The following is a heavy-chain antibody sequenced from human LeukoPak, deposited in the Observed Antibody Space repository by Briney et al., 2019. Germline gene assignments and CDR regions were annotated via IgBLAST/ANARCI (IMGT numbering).Heavy chain of an antibody. V-gene: IGHV4-31*03. D-gene: IGHD2-15*01. CDR2: IYYSGST. CDR1: GGSISSGGYY. J-gene: IGHJ3*02. Sequence: SETLSLTCTVSGGSISSGGYYWSWIRRHPGKGLEWIGYIYYSGSTYYNPSLKSRVTISVDTSKKQFSLNLSSVTAADTAVYYCARYCSGGSCSRDAFDIWGQGTMVTVSS. CDR3: ARYCSGGSCSRDAFDI.